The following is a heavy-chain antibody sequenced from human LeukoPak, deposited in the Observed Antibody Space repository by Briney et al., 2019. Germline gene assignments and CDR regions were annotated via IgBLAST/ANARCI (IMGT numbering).Heavy chain of an antibody. V-gene: IGHV3-7*01. CDR3: ARGRWGSYYYYYYYMDV. CDR1: GFTFSSYW. D-gene: IGHD3-16*01. J-gene: IGHJ6*03. CDR2: IKQDGSEK. Sequence: GGSLRLSCAASGFTFSSYWMSWVRQAPGKGLEWVANIKQDGSEKYYVDSVKGRFTISRDNAKNSLYLQMNSLRAEDTAVYYCARGRWGSYYYYYYYMDVWGKGTTVTISS.